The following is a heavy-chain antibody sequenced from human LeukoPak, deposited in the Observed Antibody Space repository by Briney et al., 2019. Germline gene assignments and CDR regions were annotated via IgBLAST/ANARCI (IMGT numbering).Heavy chain of an antibody. CDR2: IYHSGST. CDR1: GGSINSGGYS. J-gene: IGHJ3*02. D-gene: IGHD4-17*01. Sequence: SETLSLTCAVSGGSINSGGYSWSWIRQPPGKGLEWIGYIYHSGSTYYNPSLKSRVTISVDRSKNQFSLKLSSVTAADTAVYYCARSTVTTPDAFDIWGQGTMVTVSS. CDR3: ARSTVTTPDAFDI. V-gene: IGHV4-30-2*01.